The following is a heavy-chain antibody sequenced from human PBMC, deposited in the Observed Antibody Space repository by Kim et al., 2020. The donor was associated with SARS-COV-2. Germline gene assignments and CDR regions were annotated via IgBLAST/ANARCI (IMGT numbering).Heavy chain of an antibody. CDR2: GST. V-gene: IGHV4-34*01. CDR3: ARDYDAFDI. J-gene: IGHJ3*02. Sequence: GSTNYNPSLKSRVTISVDTSKNQFSLKLSSVTAADTAVYYCARDYDAFDIWGQGTMVTVSS.